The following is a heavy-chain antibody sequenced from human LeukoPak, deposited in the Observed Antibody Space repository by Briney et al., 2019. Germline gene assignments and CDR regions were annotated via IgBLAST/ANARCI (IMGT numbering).Heavy chain of an antibody. D-gene: IGHD1-26*01. CDR3: ARGMGATAYTYYYYYYYMDV. V-gene: IGHV3-7*01. CDR2: INQDGNEK. Sequence: GGSLRLSCAASGFTFSSFWMSWVRQAPGKGLEWVANINQDGNEKDYVDSVKGRFTISRDNAKNSLYLQMNSLRAEDTAVYYCARGMGATAYTYYYYYYYMDVWGKGTTVTISS. CDR1: GFTFSSFW. J-gene: IGHJ6*03.